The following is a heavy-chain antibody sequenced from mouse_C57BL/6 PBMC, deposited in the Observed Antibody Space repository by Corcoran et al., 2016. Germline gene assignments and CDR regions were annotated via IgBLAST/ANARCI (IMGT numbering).Heavy chain of an antibody. J-gene: IGHJ4*01. D-gene: IGHD1-1*01. V-gene: IGHV9-3*01. CDR3: ARETRLYGSSYNYYAMDY. CDR2: INTYSGVP. CDR1: GYTFTTYG. Sequence: QIQLVQSGPELKKPGETVKISCKASGYTFTTYGMSWVKQAPGKGLKWMGWINTYSGVPTYADDFKGRFAFSLETSASTAYLQINNLKNEDTATYFCARETRLYGSSYNYYAMDYWGQGTSVTVSS.